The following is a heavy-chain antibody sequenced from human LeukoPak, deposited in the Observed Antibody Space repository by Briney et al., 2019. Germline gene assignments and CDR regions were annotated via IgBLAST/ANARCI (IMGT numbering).Heavy chain of an antibody. J-gene: IGHJ4*02. CDR2: IYHSGST. CDR1: GGSISSGGYS. V-gene: IGHV4-30-2*01. D-gene: IGHD6-13*01. Sequence: PSETLSLTCAVSGGSISSGGYSWSWIRQPPGKGLEWIGYIYHSGSTYYNPSLKSRVTISVDRSKIQFSLKLSSVTAADTAVYYCARSAYSSSFDYWGQGTLVTVSS. CDR3: ARSAYSSSFDY.